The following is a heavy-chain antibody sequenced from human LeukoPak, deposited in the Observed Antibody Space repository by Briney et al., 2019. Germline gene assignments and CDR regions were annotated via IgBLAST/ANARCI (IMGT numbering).Heavy chain of an antibody. CDR2: INPNSGDS. CDR1: GYTFTGYY. Sequence: ASVRVSCTASGYTFTGYYLFWVRQAPGQGLEWMGWINPNSGDSVYAHKFQDRFTMTRDTSITTAYMEMSRLRSDDTAVYYCARGGAIPDYWGQGTLVTVSS. V-gene: IGHV1-2*02. CDR3: ARGGAIPDY. J-gene: IGHJ4*02. D-gene: IGHD2-21*01.